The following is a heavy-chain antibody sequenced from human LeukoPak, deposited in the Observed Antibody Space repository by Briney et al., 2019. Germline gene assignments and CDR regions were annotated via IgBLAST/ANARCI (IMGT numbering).Heavy chain of an antibody. CDR2: INWNGGST. J-gene: IGHJ5*02. CDR1: GFTFDDYG. D-gene: IGHD2-2*01. CDR3: ASWGAYCSSPSCHNWFDP. V-gene: IGHV3-20*04. Sequence: GGSLRLSCAASGFTFDDYGMSWVRQAPGRGLEWVYGINWNGGSTGYADSVKGRFTISRDNAKNSLYLQMNSLRAEDTALYYCASWGAYCSSPSCHNWFDPWGQGTLVTVSS.